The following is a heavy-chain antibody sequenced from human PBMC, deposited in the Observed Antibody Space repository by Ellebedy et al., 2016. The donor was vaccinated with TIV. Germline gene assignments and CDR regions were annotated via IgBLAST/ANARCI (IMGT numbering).Heavy chain of an antibody. J-gene: IGHJ5*02. CDR1: GFTSSNCG. V-gene: IGHV3-30*03. CDR2: ISYDGSTE. CDR3: VRRQLDSSGSA. Sequence: PGGSLRPSCAPSGFTSSNCGMHWVRQAPGQGLEWVAVISYDGSTEYYADSVKDRFTISRDNSKNTAYLQMNSLKTEDTAVYYCVRRQLDSSGSAWGQGTLVTVSS. D-gene: IGHD6-19*01.